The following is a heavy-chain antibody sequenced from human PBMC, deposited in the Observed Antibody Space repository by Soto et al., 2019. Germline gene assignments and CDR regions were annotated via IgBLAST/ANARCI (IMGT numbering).Heavy chain of an antibody. D-gene: IGHD5-18*01. CDR3: ARDQPGYSYGYGLGY. V-gene: IGHV3-21*01. CDR1: GFTFSDYW. J-gene: IGHJ4*02. Sequence: PGGSLRLSCAVSGFTFSDYWMNCVRQAPGKGLEWVSSISSSSSYIYYEDSVKGRFTISRDNAKNSLYLQMNSLRAEDTAVYYCARDQPGYSYGYGLGYWGQGTLVTVS. CDR2: ISSSSSYI.